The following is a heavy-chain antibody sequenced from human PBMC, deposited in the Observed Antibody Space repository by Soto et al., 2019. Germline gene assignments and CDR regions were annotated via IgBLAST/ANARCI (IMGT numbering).Heavy chain of an antibody. Sequence: WAAVKVSCKASGYTFTNYYMHWVRQAPGQGLEWMGIINPSSGSTTYAQKFQGRVTMTRDTSTTTVYMELSSLRSEDTAIYYCAKANTAHYYFDYWGQGTLVTVSS. D-gene: IGHD4-17*01. CDR2: INPSSGST. V-gene: IGHV1-46*01. CDR1: GYTFTNYY. J-gene: IGHJ4*02. CDR3: AKANTAHYYFDY.